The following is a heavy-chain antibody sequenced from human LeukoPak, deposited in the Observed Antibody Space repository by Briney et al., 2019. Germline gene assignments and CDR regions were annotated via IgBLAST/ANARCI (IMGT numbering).Heavy chain of an antibody. V-gene: IGHV3-23*01. CDR3: ARLPAAINGYFDP. CDR2: ISGGGGST. D-gene: IGHD2-2*01. Sequence: GGSLRLSCAASRFTFGSYAMSWVRQAPGKGLEWVSAISGGGGSTYYADSVKGRFTISRDNSKNTLYLQMNSLRAEDTAVYYCARLPAAINGYFDPWGQGTLVTVSS. CDR1: RFTFGSYA. J-gene: IGHJ5*02.